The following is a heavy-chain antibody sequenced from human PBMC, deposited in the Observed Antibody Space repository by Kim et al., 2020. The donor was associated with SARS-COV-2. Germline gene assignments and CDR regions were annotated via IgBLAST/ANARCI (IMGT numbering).Heavy chain of an antibody. Sequence: SETLSLTCSVSGGSISNSSYYWGWIRQPPGKGLEFIGIIYYTGSTYSNPSLKSRVTISLDTSKRQFSLKLNSVTAADTAVYYCASQTYYYDSSGYLVHWAFDYWGQGTLVTVSS. D-gene: IGHD3-22*01. J-gene: IGHJ4*02. V-gene: IGHV4-39*07. CDR3: ASQTYYYDSSGYLVHWAFDY. CDR1: GGSISNSSYY. CDR2: IYYTGST.